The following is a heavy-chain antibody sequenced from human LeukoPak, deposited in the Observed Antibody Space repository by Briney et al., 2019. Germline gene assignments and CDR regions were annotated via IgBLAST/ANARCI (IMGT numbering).Heavy chain of an antibody. CDR1: GFIFSSYG. V-gene: IGHV3-30*02. CDR2: TRYDGSIQ. J-gene: IGHJ3*02. Sequence: GGSLRLSCAVSGFIFSSYGMHWVRQAPGKGLEWVAFTRYDGSIQYYADSVKGRFTISRDISKNTLYVQMNSLRAEDTAVYYCAKPRVTAIPHDAFDIWGQGTMVTVSS. CDR3: AKPRVTAIPHDAFDI. D-gene: IGHD2-21*02.